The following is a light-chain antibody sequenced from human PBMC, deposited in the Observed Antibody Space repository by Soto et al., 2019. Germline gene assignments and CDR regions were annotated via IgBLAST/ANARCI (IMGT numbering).Light chain of an antibody. CDR3: QQRYRTPYT. CDR2: AAS. CDR1: QSISSY. Sequence: DIQMTQSPSSLSASVGDRVTITCRASQSISSYFNWYQQQPGNAPKLLIYAASRLQSGVPSSFSGSGSGTDFTLTISSLQPEEVATYYCQQRYRTPYTFGQGTKLESK. J-gene: IGKJ2*01. V-gene: IGKV1-39*01.